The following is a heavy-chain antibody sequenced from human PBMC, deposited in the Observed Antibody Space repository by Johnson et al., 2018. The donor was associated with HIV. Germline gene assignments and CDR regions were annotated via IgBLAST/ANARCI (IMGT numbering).Heavy chain of an antibody. Sequence: VQLVESGGGLVQPGGSLRLSCAASGFTVSSNYMSWVRQAPGKGLEWVSVIYSGGSTYYADSVKGRFTISRDNSKNTLYLQMNSLRAEDTALYYCARDPAAAALRAFDIWGQGTMVTVSS. V-gene: IGHV3-66*01. CDR2: IYSGGST. J-gene: IGHJ3*02. D-gene: IGHD6-13*01. CDR3: ARDPAAAALRAFDI. CDR1: GFTVSSNY.